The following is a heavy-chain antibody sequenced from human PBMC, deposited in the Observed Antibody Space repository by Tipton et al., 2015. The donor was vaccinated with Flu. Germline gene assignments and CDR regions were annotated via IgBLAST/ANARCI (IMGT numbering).Heavy chain of an antibody. D-gene: IGHD1-26*01. CDR2: ISSSGSTI. CDR1: GFTFSDYY. Sequence: SLRLSCAASGFTFSDYYMSWIRQAPGKGLEWVSYISSSGSTIYYADSVKGRFTISRDNAKNSLYLQMNSLRAEDTAVYYCASTSGSYHLGAFDIWGQGTMVTVSS. CDR3: ASTSGSYHLGAFDI. J-gene: IGHJ3*02. V-gene: IGHV3-11*01.